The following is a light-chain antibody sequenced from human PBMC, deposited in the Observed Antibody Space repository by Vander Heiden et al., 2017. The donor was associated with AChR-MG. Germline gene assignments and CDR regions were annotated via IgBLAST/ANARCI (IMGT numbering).Light chain of an antibody. CDR2: LNSDGSH. Sequence: QLVLTQSPSASPSLGASVKPTCTPSSGHSSYAIAWHQQQPEKGPRYLMKLNSDGSHSKGDGIPDRFSGSSSGAERYLTISSLQSEDEADYYCQTWGTGSKGVFGGGTKLTVL. CDR3: QTWGTGSKGV. CDR1: SGHSSYA. J-gene: IGLJ3*02. V-gene: IGLV4-69*01.